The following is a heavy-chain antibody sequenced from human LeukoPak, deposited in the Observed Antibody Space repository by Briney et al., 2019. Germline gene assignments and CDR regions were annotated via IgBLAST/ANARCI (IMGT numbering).Heavy chain of an antibody. D-gene: IGHD3-10*01. J-gene: IGHJ5*02. CDR1: GYTFTSYG. V-gene: IGHV1-18*01. Sequence: GASVKVSCKASGYTFTSYGISWVRQAPGQGLEWMGWISAYNGNTNYAQKLQGRVTMTTDTSTSTAYMELRSLRSDDTAVYYCARSVPRAGMVRGGVSSNWFDPWGRGRLVT. CDR3: ARSVPRAGMVRGGVSSNWFDP. CDR2: ISAYNGNT.